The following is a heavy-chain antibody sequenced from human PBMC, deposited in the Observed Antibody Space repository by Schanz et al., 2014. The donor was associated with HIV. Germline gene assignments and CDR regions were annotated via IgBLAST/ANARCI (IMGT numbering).Heavy chain of an antibody. CDR3: AKGSSLWSFYYGMDV. J-gene: IGHJ6*02. CDR2: MWYDESHK. D-gene: IGHD3-10*01. CDR1: GFTFSSSG. Sequence: VQLMESGGGLVQPGRSLRLSCTASGFTFSSSGMHWVRQAPGKGLEWVAAMWYDESHKGYADSVKGRFTISRDNSKNTLYLQMNSLRAEDTAVYYCAKGSSLWSFYYGMDVWGQGTTVTVSS. V-gene: IGHV3-33*06.